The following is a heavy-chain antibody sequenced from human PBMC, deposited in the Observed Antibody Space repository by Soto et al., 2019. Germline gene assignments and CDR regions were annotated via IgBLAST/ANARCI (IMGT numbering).Heavy chain of an antibody. Sequence: EVQLVESGGGLVLPGGSLRLSCAASGFTFSRYWMHWVRQAPGKGLVWVSRISSYGSDTHYADSVKGRFTISRDNAKNPLYLQMNSLRADDTAVYYGASNYTYADGYYWYGIDVWGQGTTVTVSS. CDR3: ASNYTYADGYYWYGIDV. D-gene: IGHD2-2*02. CDR1: GFTFSRYW. J-gene: IGHJ6*02. CDR2: ISSYGSDT. V-gene: IGHV3-74*01.